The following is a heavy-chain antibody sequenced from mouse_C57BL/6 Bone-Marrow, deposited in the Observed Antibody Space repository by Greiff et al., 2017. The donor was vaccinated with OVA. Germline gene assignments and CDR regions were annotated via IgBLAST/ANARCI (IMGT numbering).Heavy chain of an antibody. Sequence: EVMLVESGEGLVKPGGSLKLSCAASGFTFSSYAMSWVRQTPEKRLEWVAYISSGGDYIYYADTVKGRFTISRDNARNTLYLQMSSLKSVDTAMYYCTRGYGYDEAPYWYFDVWGTGTTVTVSS. J-gene: IGHJ1*03. CDR1: GFTFSSYA. V-gene: IGHV5-9-1*02. CDR2: ISSGGDYI. CDR3: TRGYGYDEAPYWYFDV. D-gene: IGHD2-2*01.